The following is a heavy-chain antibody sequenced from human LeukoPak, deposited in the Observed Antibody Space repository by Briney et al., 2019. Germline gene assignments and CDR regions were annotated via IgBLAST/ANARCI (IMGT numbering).Heavy chain of an antibody. Sequence: GASVKVSCKASGYTFTGYYMHWVRQAPGQGLEWMGWINPNSGGTNYAQKLQGRVTMTTDTSTSTAYMELRSLRSDDTAVYYCARSGGDVVVPAARLYYMDVWGKGTTVTVSS. D-gene: IGHD2-2*01. CDR2: INPNSGGT. V-gene: IGHV1-2*02. CDR1: GYTFTGYY. CDR3: ARSGGDVVVPAARLYYMDV. J-gene: IGHJ6*03.